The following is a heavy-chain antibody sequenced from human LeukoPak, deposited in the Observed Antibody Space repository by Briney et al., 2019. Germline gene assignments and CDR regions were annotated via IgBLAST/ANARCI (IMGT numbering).Heavy chain of an antibody. Sequence: SETLSLTCTVSGYSISSGYYWGWIRQPPGKGLEWIGSIYHSGSTYYNPSLKSRVTISVDTSKNQFSLKLSSVTAADTAVYYCARDHRVYLGWTNYNWFDPWGQGTLVTVSS. D-gene: IGHD1/OR15-1a*01. V-gene: IGHV4-38-2*02. CDR3: ARDHRVYLGWTNYNWFDP. CDR1: GYSISSGYY. J-gene: IGHJ5*02. CDR2: IYHSGST.